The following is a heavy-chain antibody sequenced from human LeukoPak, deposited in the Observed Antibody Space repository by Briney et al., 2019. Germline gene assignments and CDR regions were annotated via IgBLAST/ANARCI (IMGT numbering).Heavy chain of an antibody. CDR3: ARDDDSSGYYDAEYFQH. CDR1: GFTFSSYW. D-gene: IGHD3-22*01. Sequence: GGSPRLSCAASGFTFSSYWMSWVRQAPGKGLEWVANIKQDGSEKYYVDSVKGRFTISRDNAKNSLYLQMNSLRAEDTAVYYCARDDDSSGYYDAEYFQHWGQGTLVTVSS. V-gene: IGHV3-7*01. J-gene: IGHJ1*01. CDR2: IKQDGSEK.